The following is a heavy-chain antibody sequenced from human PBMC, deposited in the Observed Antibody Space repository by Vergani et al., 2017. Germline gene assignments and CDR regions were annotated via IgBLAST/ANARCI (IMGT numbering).Heavy chain of an antibody. V-gene: IGHV5-51*01. CDR3: ARVYCSSTSCSTLDY. Sequence: EVQLVQSGAEVKKPGESLKISCKGSGYSFTSYWIGWVRQMPGKGLDWMGIIYPGDSDTRYSPSFQGQVTISADKSISTAYLQWSSLKASDTAMYYCARVYCSSTSCSTLDYWGQGTLVTVSS. CDR1: GYSFTSYW. CDR2: IYPGDSDT. D-gene: IGHD2-2*01. J-gene: IGHJ4*02.